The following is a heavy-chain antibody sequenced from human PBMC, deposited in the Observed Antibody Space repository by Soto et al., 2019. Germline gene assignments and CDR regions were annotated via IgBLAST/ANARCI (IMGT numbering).Heavy chain of an antibody. V-gene: IGHV4-31*03. CDR1: GGSISSGGYY. CDR2: IYYSGST. Sequence: SETLSLTCTVSGGSISSGGYYWSWIRQHPGKGLEWIGYIYYSGSTYYNPSLKSRVTISVDTSKNQFSLKLSSVTAAETAVYYCARDQVVPAAIYLAGYYYGMDVWGQGTTVTVSS. CDR3: ARDQVVPAAIYLAGYYYGMDV. J-gene: IGHJ6*02. D-gene: IGHD2-2*01.